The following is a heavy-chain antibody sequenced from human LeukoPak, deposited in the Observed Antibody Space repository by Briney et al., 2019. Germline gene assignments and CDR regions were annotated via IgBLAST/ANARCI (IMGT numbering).Heavy chain of an antibody. Sequence: GESLKISCKASGYIFTSYMIGGLREMREKGLEWMWIIFHGDSDNRCSPSFQGQVNISVDKSISTAYAQWSSLKASDTAMYYGARRSRGWYEARSDYWGQGTLVTVFS. V-gene: IGHV5-51*01. CDR1: GYIFTSYM. J-gene: IGHJ4*02. CDR3: ARRSRGWYEARSDY. CDR2: IFHGDSDN. D-gene: IGHD6-19*01.